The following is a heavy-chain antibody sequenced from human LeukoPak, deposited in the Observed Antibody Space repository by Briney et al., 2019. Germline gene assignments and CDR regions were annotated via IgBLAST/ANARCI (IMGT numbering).Heavy chain of an antibody. V-gene: IGHV1-2*02. Sequence: ASVKVSCKASGHIFTGYYIHWVRQAPGHGLEWMGWINPNSGGTNYAQKFQGRFTMTTDMSISTAYMELTRLRSDDTAIYYCARPYYDFWSGFEGEGGPFDYWGQGTLVTVSS. CDR3: ARPYYDFWSGFEGEGGPFDY. CDR1: GHIFTGYY. J-gene: IGHJ4*02. D-gene: IGHD3-3*01. CDR2: INPNSGGT.